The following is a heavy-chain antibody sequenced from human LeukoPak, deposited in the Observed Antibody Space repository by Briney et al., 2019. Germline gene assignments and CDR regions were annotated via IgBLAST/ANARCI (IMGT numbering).Heavy chain of an antibody. D-gene: IGHD3-10*01. J-gene: IGHJ6*02. Sequence: GRSLRLSCAASGFTFSSYAMHWVRQAPGKGLEWVAVISYDGSNKYYADSVKGRFTISRDNSKNTLYLQMNSLRAEDTAVYYCAREGGLRFGKMRDYYYYGMDVWGQGTTVTVSS. CDR2: ISYDGSNK. CDR1: GFTFSSYA. CDR3: AREGGLRFGKMRDYYYYGMDV. V-gene: IGHV3-30-3*01.